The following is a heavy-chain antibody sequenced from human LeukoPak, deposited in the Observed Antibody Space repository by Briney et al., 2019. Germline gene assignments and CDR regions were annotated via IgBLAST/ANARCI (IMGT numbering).Heavy chain of an antibody. V-gene: IGHV3-48*01. CDR1: GFSFSDYS. Sequence: GGSLRLSCAASGFSFSDYSMTWVRQAPGKGLEWVSYISRSFTPIYYAESVKGRFTISRDNAKNSLYLQMDSLRVEDTAVYYCARDMGATGADDYWGQGTLVTVSS. CDR2: ISRSFTPI. CDR3: ARDMGATGADDY. D-gene: IGHD6-13*01. J-gene: IGHJ4*02.